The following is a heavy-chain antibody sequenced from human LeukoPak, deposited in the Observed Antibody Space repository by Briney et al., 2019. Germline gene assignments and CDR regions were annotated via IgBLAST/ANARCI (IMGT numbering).Heavy chain of an antibody. CDR1: GGTFSSYA. V-gene: IGHV1-69*05. D-gene: IGHD2-15*01. CDR2: IIPIFGTA. CDR3: AGEGRYCSGGSCYESYFDY. J-gene: IGHJ4*02. Sequence: GASVKVSCKASGGTFSSYAISWVRQAPGQGLEWMGGIIPIFGTANYAQKFQGRVTITTDESTSTAYMELSSLRSEDTAVYYCAGEGRYCSGGSCYESYFDYWGQGTLVTVSS.